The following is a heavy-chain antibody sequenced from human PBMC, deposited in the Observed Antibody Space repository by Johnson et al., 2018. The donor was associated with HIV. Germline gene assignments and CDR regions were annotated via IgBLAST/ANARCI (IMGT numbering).Heavy chain of an antibody. J-gene: IGHJ3*02. CDR2: ISYDGSNK. CDR3: AGEWGDAFDI. D-gene: IGHD1-26*01. CDR1: GFTFRSYG. V-gene: IGHV3-30*03. Sequence: QVQLVESGGGVVQPGRSLRLSCAASGFTFRSYGMHWVRQAPGKGLEWVAVISYDGSNKYYADSVKGRFTISRDNAKNSLYLQMNSLRAEDTAVYYCAGEWGDAFDIWGQGTMVTVSS.